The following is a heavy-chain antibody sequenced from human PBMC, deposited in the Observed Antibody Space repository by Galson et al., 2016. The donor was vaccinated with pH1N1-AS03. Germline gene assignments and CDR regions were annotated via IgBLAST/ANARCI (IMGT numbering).Heavy chain of an antibody. CDR2: INSKNGDT. Sequence: SCKASGYTFSAYYMHWVLQAPGQGLEWLGRINSKNGDTHYAPKFRDRLTMSRDTSNTTAYLELRSLTSSHTLLYYCPTPQSPKVGATSALDLWGRGKLVTVTS. CDR1: GYTFSAYY. CDR3: PTPQSPKVGATSALDL. V-gene: IGHV1-2*05. D-gene: IGHD1-26*01. J-gene: IGHJ2*01.